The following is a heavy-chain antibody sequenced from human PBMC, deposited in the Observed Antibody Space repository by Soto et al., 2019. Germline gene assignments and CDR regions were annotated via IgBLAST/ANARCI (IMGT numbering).Heavy chain of an antibody. D-gene: IGHD3-22*01. J-gene: IGHJ4*02. CDR3: ARHVGYYDSSGYLDY. CDR2: IYYSGST. CDR1: GGSISSYY. V-gene: IGHV4-59*08. Sequence: SETLSLTCTVSGGSISSYYWSWIRQPPGKGLEWIGYIYYSGSTNYNPSLKSRVTISVDTSKNQFSLKLSSVTAADTAVYYCARHVGYYDSSGYLDYWGQGTLVTVSS.